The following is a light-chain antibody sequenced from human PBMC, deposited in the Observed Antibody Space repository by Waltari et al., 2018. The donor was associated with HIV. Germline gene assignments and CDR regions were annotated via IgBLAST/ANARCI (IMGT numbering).Light chain of an antibody. V-gene: IGKV1-33*01. CDR1: QDISNY. Sequence: DIQMTQSPSSLSASVGDRVTITCQASQDISNYLNWYQQKPGKAPKLLLYDASNLETGVPSRFSGSGSGTDFTFTISSLQPEDIATYYCQQYDNLPLTFGGG. CDR2: DAS. J-gene: IGKJ4*01. CDR3: QQYDNLPLT.